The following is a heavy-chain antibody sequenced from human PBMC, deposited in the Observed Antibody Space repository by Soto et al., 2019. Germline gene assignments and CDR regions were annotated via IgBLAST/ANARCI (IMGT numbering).Heavy chain of an antibody. J-gene: IGHJ6*02. CDR3: AVPATLGYCSGGSCYGGVDYCYGMDV. CDR1: GDTFSSYA. CDR2: IIPIFGTA. V-gene: IGHV1-69*13. Sequence: SVKVYCKASGDTFSSYAISWVRQAPGQGLEWMGGIIPIFGTANYAQKFQGRVTITADESTSTAYMELSSLRSEDTAVYYCAVPATLGYCSGGSCYGGVDYCYGMDVWGQGTTVTVSS. D-gene: IGHD2-15*01.